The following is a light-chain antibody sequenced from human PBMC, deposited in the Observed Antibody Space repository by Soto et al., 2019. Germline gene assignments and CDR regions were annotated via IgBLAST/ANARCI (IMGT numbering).Light chain of an antibody. CDR2: EVS. CDR1: SSDVGGYNY. CDR3: SSYAGSNNFKV. Sequence: QSALTQPPSASGSPGQSVTISCTGTSSDVGGYNYVSWYQQHPGKAPKLMIYEVSKRPSGDPDRFSGSKSGNTASLTVSGLQAEDEADYYCSSYAGSNNFKVFGGGTKLTVL. V-gene: IGLV2-8*01. J-gene: IGLJ2*01.